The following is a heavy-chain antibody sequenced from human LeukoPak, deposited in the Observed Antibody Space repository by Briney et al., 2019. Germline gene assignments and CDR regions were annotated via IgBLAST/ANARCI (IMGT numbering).Heavy chain of an antibody. V-gene: IGHV3-74*01. CDR1: GFTFSSYW. J-gene: IGHJ4*02. CDR3: ASASYCSSTSCYLDFDY. Sequence: PGGSLRLSCAASGFTFSSYWMHWVRQVPGKGLVWVSRINSDGSSTSYADSVKGRFSISRDNAKNTLYLQMSSLRAEDTAVYYCASASYCSSTSCYLDFDYGGEGTLVTVSS. D-gene: IGHD2-2*01. CDR2: INSDGSST.